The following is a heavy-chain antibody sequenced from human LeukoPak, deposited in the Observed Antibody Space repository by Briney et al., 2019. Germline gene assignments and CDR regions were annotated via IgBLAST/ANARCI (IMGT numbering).Heavy chain of an antibody. CDR3: AKDYSNFYCYYMDV. J-gene: IGHJ6*03. CDR1: GFTFDDYA. V-gene: IGHV3-9*01. CDR2: ISWNSGSI. D-gene: IGHD4-11*01. Sequence: GGSLRLSCAASGFTFDDYAMHWVRQAPGKGLEWVSGISWNSGSIGYADSVKGRFTIYRDNAKNSLYLQMNSLRAEDTALYYCAKDYSNFYCYYMDVWGKGTTVTVSS.